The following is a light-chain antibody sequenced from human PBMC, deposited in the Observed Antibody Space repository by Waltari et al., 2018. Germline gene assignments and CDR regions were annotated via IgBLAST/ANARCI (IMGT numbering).Light chain of an antibody. J-gene: IGKJ1*01. Sequence: DIQLTQSPSFLSASVGDRVTITCRASQGISSYLAWYQQQPGEAPKLLISAASTLQSGVPSRFSGSGSGTEFTLTISRLQAEDVAVYYCQQYYSFPQTFGQGTKVEIK. CDR2: AAS. V-gene: IGKV1-9*01. CDR1: QGISSY. CDR3: QQYYSFPQT.